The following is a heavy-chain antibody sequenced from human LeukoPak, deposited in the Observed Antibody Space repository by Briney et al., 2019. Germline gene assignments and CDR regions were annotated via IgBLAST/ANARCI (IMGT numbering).Heavy chain of an antibody. Sequence: GGSPRLSCAASGFTFSSYWMSWVRQAPEKGLEWVANINQDGGEKYYVDSVRGRFTISRDNANNSLSLQMNSLRAEDTAVYYCARGGYGSGSYGDYWGQGTLVTVSS. D-gene: IGHD3-10*01. CDR3: ARGGYGSGSYGDY. V-gene: IGHV3-7*03. CDR2: INQDGGEK. J-gene: IGHJ4*02. CDR1: GFTFSSYW.